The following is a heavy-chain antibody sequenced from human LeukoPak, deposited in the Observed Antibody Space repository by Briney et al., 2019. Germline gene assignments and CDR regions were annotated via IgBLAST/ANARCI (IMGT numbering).Heavy chain of an antibody. J-gene: IGHJ6*02. CDR2: INTNTGNP. CDR1: GYTFTSYA. CDR3: ARGVRDFWSGYYSYYYYGMDV. D-gene: IGHD3-3*01. V-gene: IGHV7-4-1*02. Sequence: GASVKVFCKASGYTFTSYAMNWARQAPGQGLEWMGWINTNTGNPTYAQGFTGRFVFFLDTSVSTAYLQISSLKAEDTAVYYCARGVRDFWSGYYSYYYYGMDVWGQGTTVTVSS.